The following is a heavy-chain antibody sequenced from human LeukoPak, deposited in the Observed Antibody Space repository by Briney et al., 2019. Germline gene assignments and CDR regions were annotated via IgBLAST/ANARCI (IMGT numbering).Heavy chain of an antibody. CDR2: ISSSGSTI. CDR3: AREESITIFGVAFNAFDT. V-gene: IGHV3-11*04. J-gene: IGHJ3*02. D-gene: IGHD3-3*01. CDR1: GFTFSDYY. Sequence: GGSLRLSCAASGFTFSDYYMSWIRQAPGKGLEWVSYISSSGSTIYYADSVKGRFTISRDNAKNSLYLQMNSLRAEDTAVYYCAREESITIFGVAFNAFDTWGQGTMVTVSS.